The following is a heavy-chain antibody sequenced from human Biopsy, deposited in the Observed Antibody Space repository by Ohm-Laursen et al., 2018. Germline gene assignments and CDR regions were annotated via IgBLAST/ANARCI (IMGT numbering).Heavy chain of an antibody. J-gene: IGHJ4*02. D-gene: IGHD2-2*01. Sequence: SLRLSCAASGFTFSSYSMNWVRQAPGKGLEWVSSISTSSTYIYYADSVKGRFSISRDDALNSLYLQMNSLRAEDTAVYFCARGGPHVRAGGSAFDYWGQGTLVTVSS. CDR1: GFTFSSYS. CDR3: ARGGPHVRAGGSAFDY. CDR2: ISTSSTYI. V-gene: IGHV3-21*01.